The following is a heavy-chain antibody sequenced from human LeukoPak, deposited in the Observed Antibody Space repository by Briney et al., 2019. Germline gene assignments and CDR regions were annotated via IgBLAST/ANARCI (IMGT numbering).Heavy chain of an antibody. CDR1: GGSISSSSYY. D-gene: IGHD3-10*01. J-gene: IGHJ4*02. Sequence: SETLSLTCTVSGGSISSSSYYWGWIRQPPGKGLEWIGSIYYSGTTNYNSSLKSRVTMSVDTSKNQFSLKLSSVTAADTAVYYCARDSATYGSGSYLGYWGQGILVTVSS. V-gene: IGHV4-39*07. CDR3: ARDSATYGSGSYLGY. CDR2: IYYSGTT.